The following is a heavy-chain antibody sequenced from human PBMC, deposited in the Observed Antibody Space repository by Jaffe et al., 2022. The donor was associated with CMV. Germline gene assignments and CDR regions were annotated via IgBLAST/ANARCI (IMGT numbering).Heavy chain of an antibody. Sequence: EVQLVQSGAEVKKPGESLRISCKGSGYSFTSYWISWVRQMPGKGLEWMGRIDPSDSYTNYSPSFQGHVTISADKSISTAYLQWSSLKASDTAMYYCARHGLYSSSSNAFDIWGQGTMVTVSS. CDR2: IDPSDSYT. CDR1: GYSFTSYW. CDR3: ARHGLYSSSSNAFDI. J-gene: IGHJ3*02. D-gene: IGHD6-6*01. V-gene: IGHV5-10-1*03.